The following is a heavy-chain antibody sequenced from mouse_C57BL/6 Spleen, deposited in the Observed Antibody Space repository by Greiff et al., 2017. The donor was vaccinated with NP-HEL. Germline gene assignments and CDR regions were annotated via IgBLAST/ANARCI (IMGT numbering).Heavy chain of an antibody. Sequence: EVQGVESGGGLVQPGGSLKLSCAASGFTFSDYYMYWVRQTPEKRLEWVAYISNGGGSTYYPDTVKGRFTISRDNAKNTLYLQMSRLKSEDTAMYYCARRGYGSSYEAMDYWGQGTSVTVSS. CDR3: ARRGYGSSYEAMDY. CDR1: GFTFSDYY. CDR2: ISNGGGST. D-gene: IGHD1-1*01. V-gene: IGHV5-12*01. J-gene: IGHJ4*01.